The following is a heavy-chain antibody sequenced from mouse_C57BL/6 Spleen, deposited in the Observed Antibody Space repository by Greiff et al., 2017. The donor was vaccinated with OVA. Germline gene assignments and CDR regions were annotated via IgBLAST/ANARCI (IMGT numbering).Heavy chain of an antibody. CDR2: IWSGGST. V-gene: IGHV2-2*01. J-gene: IGHJ1*03. Sequence: VQLQESGPGLVQPSQSLSITCTVSGFSLTSYGVHWVRQSPGKGLEWLGVIWSGGSTDYNAAFISRLSISKDNSKSQVFFKMNSLQADDTAIYYCASQDYDWYFDVWGTGTTVTVSS. D-gene: IGHD2-4*01. CDR3: ASQDYDWYFDV. CDR1: GFSLTSYG.